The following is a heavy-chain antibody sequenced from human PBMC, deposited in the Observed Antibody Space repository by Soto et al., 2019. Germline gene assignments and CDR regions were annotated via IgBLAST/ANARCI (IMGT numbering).Heavy chain of an antibody. CDR3: ARGIATGQLDP. J-gene: IGHJ5*02. CDR1: GYTFTRYT. Sequence: ASVKVSCKASGYTFTRYTMNWVLQAPGQRLEWMGWINPDNGNTKSSQKFQDRVIITRDISASTAYMDLSSLRSEDTAVYYCARGIATGQLDPWGQGTLVTVSS. CDR2: INPDNGNT. V-gene: IGHV1-3*01. D-gene: IGHD2-15*01.